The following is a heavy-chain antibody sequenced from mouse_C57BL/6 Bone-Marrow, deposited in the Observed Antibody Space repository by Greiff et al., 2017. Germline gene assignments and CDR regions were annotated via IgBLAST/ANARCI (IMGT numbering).Heavy chain of an antibody. CDR3: ARGHYYAMDY. J-gene: IGHJ4*01. CDR1: GYTFTDYY. CDR2: IYPYNGGT. V-gene: IGHV1-19*01. Sequence: VQLQQSGPVLVKPGASVKMSCKASGYTFTDYYMNWVKQSHGKSLEWIGVIYPYNGGTSYNQKFKGKATLTVDKSSSTAYMELNSLTSEDSAVYYGARGHYYAMDYWGHGTSVTVSS.